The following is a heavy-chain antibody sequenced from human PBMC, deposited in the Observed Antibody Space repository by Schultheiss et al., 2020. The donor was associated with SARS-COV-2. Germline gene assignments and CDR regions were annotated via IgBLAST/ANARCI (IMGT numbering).Heavy chain of an antibody. D-gene: IGHD2-2*02. CDR1: GGSISSYY. J-gene: IGHJ5*02. V-gene: IGHV4-59*08. Sequence: SETLSLTCAVYGGSISSYYWSWIRQPPGKGLEWIGYIYYSGSTNYNPSLKSRVTISVDTSKNQFSLKLSSVTAADTAVYYCARIGIYCSSTSCYTTSDNWFDPWGQGTLVTVSS. CDR2: IYYSGST. CDR3: ARIGIYCSSTSCYTTSDNWFDP.